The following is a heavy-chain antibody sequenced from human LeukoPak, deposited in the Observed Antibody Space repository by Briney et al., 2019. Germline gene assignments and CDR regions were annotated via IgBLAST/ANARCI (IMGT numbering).Heavy chain of an antibody. J-gene: IGHJ5*02. Sequence: GGSLRLSCAASGFTFNRYVMSWVRQAPGKGLEWVSSIYGSGGSAYSADSVKGRFAISRDNSKNTLFLQMNSLRVEDTAIYYCAKGAHSSGWNPNWFDPWGQGTPVTVSS. CDR2: IYGSGGSA. CDR1: GFTFNRYV. CDR3: AKGAHSSGWNPNWFDP. D-gene: IGHD6-19*01. V-gene: IGHV3-23*01.